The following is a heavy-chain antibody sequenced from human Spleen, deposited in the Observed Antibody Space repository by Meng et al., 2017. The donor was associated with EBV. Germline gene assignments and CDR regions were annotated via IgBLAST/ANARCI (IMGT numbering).Heavy chain of an antibody. D-gene: IGHD3-16*01. V-gene: IGHV4-4*02. CDR2: ISHGGST. CDR3: SRTDYGRTRDLDY. Sequence: VQLQWSGPGLVKPSGTLSLTCAVSGDSISSSNWWSWVRQPPGKGLEWIGEISHGGSTNYNPSLKSRVTISVDKSKNHFSLKLNSVTAADTAVYYCSRTDYGRTRDLDYWGQGTLVTVSS. CDR1: GDSISSSNW. J-gene: IGHJ4*02.